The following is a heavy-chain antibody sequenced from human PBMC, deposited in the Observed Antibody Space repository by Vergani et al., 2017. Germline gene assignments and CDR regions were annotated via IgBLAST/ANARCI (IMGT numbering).Heavy chain of an antibody. CDR1: GGTFSSYA. CDR3: ARVFFPRYDFWSGYYLDY. V-gene: IGHV1-69*14. J-gene: IGHJ4*02. D-gene: IGHD3-3*01. CDR2: IIPIFGTA. Sequence: QVQLVQSGAEVKKPGSSVKVSCKASGGTFSSYAISWVRQAPGQGLEWMGGIIPIFGTANYAQKFQGRVTITADKSTSTAYMELSRLRSDDTAVYYCARVFFPRYDFWSGYYLDYWGQGTLVTVSS.